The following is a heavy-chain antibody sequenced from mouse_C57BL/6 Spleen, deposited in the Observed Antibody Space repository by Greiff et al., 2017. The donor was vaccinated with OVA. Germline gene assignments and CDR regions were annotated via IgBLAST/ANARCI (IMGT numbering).Heavy chain of an antibody. J-gene: IGHJ3*01. Sequence: VKLVESGPELVKPGASVKISCKASGYAFSSSWMNWVKQRPGKGLEWIGRINPGDGDTNYNGKFKGKATLTADKSSSTAYMQLSSLTSENTAVYVCAITTVVATPFAYWGQGTLVTVSA. D-gene: IGHD1-1*01. CDR1: GYAFSSSW. CDR3: AITTVVATPFAY. V-gene: IGHV1-82*01. CDR2: INPGDGDT.